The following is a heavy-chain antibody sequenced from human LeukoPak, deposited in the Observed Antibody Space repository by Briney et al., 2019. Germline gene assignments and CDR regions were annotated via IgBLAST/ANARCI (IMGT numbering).Heavy chain of an antibody. V-gene: IGHV1-69*13. D-gene: IGHD4-17*01. CDR2: IIPIFGTA. CDR3: ARLKPVHDYGDYTALFDY. CDR1: GGTFSSYA. Sequence: GASVKVSCKASGGTFSSYAISWVQQAPGQGLEWMGGIIPIFGTANYAQKFQGRVTITADESTSTAYMELSSLRSEDTAVYYCARLKPVHDYGDYTALFDYWGQGTLVTVSS. J-gene: IGHJ4*02.